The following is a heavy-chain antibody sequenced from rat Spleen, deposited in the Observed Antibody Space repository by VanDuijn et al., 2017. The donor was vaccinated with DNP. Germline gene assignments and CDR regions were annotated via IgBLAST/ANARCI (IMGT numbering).Heavy chain of an antibody. CDR3: ARTYNSGYGGFAY. Sequence: EVQLVQSGGGLVQPGGSMKLSCAASGFTFSSYWMFWIRQAPGKGLEWVASINTDGGGTSYPDSVKGRFTISRDNAKSTLYLQMNSLRSEDMATYYCARTYNSGYGGFAYWGQGTLVTVSS. D-gene: IGHD4-3*01. J-gene: IGHJ3*01. V-gene: IGHV5-58*01. CDR1: GFTFSSYW. CDR2: INTDGGGT.